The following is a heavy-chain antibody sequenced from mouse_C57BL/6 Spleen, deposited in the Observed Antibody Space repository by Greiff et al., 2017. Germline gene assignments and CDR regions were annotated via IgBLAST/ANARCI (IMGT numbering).Heavy chain of an antibody. V-gene: IGHV3-6*01. CDR3: AREPLYGREAY. CDR2: ISYDGSN. J-gene: IGHJ3*01. Sequence: EVKLMESGPGLVKPSQSLSLTCSVTGYSITSGYYWNWIRQFPGNKLEWMGYISYDGSNNYNPSLKNRISITRDTSKNQFFLKLNSVTTEDTATYYCAREPLYGREAYWGQGTLVTVSA. D-gene: IGHD1-1*01. CDR1: GYSITSGYY.